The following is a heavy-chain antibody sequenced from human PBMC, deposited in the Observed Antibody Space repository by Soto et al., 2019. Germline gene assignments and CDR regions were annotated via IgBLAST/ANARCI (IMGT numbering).Heavy chain of an antibody. D-gene: IGHD3-10*01. CDR3: AKPYYYGSGSPFDY. J-gene: IGHJ4*02. CDR1: GFTFSSYG. V-gene: IGHV3-30*18. CDR2: ISYDGSNK. Sequence: QVQLVESGGGVVQPGRSLRLSCAASGFTFSSYGMHWVRQAPGKGLEWVAVISYDGSNKYYADSVKGRFTISRDNSKNTRYLQMNSLRAEDTDVYYCAKPYYYGSGSPFDYWGQGTLVTVSS.